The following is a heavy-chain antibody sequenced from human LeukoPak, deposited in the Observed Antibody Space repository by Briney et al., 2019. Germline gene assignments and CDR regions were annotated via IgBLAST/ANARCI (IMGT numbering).Heavy chain of an antibody. V-gene: IGHV3-20*04. D-gene: IGHD4-17*01. CDR1: GFTFDDYG. J-gene: IGHJ4*02. CDR3: LKKGQADDFGNPD. CDR2: INWNGGNT. Sequence: GGSLRLSCAASGFTFDDYGMSWVRQAPGKGLEWVSGINWNGGNTGYADSVKGRFAISRDNAKNSLYLQMTNLRADDTAVYYCLKKGQADDFGNPDWGQGALVTVSP.